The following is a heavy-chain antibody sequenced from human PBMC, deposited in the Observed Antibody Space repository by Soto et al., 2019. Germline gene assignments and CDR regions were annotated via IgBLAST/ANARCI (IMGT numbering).Heavy chain of an antibody. CDR3: ARQEDALRYFDWFVPYFDY. CDR1: GGSISSSSYY. CDR2: IYYSGST. Sequence: SETLSLTCTVSGGSISSSSYYWGWIRQPPGKGLEWIGSIYYSGSTYYNPSLKSRVTISVDTSKNQFSLKLSSVTAADTAVYYCARQEDALRYFDWFVPYFDYWGQGTLVTVSS. D-gene: IGHD3-9*01. V-gene: IGHV4-39*01. J-gene: IGHJ4*02.